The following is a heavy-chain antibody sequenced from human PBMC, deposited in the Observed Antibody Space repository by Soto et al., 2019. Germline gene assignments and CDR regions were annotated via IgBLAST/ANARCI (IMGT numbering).Heavy chain of an antibody. V-gene: IGHV1-69*13. CDR2: IIPIFGTA. D-gene: IGHD3-22*01. Sequence: ASVKVSCKASGGTFSSYAISWVRQAPGQGLEWMGGIIPIFGTANYAQKFQGRVTITADESTSTAYMELSSLRSEDTAVYYCARHSTEDYYDSSGYPEYYYGMDVWGQGTTVTVSS. CDR1: GGTFSSYA. CDR3: ARHSTEDYYDSSGYPEYYYGMDV. J-gene: IGHJ6*02.